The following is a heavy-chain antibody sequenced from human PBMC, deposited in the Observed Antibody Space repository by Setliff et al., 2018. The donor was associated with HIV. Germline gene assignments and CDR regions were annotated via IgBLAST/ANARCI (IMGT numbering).Heavy chain of an antibody. CDR3: AKDVVVAAAGLQDRKYYYLFGMDV. V-gene: IGHV3-30*18. CDR1: GFTFSTYW. D-gene: IGHD6-13*01. J-gene: IGHJ6*02. Sequence: PGGSLRLSCAASGFTFSTYWMHWVRQAPGKGLVWVAVISFDGSDKYYADSVKGRFTISRDKSKNTLYLQMDSLRAEDTGVYYCAKDVVVAAAGLQDRKYYYLFGMDVWGQGTTVTVSS. CDR2: ISFDGSDK.